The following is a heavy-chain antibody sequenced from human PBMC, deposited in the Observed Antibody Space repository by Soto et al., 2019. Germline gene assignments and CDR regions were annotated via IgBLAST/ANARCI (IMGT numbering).Heavy chain of an antibody. D-gene: IGHD3-3*01. V-gene: IGHV1-8*01. CDR1: GYTFTSYD. J-gene: IGHJ6*03. CDR3: ARPDYDFWSGYYSPSYYYYYMDV. Sequence: QVQLVQSGAEVKKPGASVKVSCKASGYTFTSYDINWVRQATGQGLEWMGWMNPNSGNTGYAQKFQGRVTMTRNTSISTAYMELSSLRSEDTAVYYCARPDYDFWSGYYSPSYYYYYMDVWGKGTTDTVSS. CDR2: MNPNSGNT.